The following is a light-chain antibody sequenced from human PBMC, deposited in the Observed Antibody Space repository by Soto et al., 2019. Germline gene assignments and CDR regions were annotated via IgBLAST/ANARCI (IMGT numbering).Light chain of an antibody. CDR2: LYSDGSH. J-gene: IGLJ2*01. V-gene: IGLV4-69*01. Sequence: QPVLTQSPSASASLGASVKLTCTLSSGHSSYAIAWHQQQPEKGPRYLMKLYSDGSHNKGDGIPDRFSGSSSGAERYLTISSLQSDDEADYYCQTWGTGTGVFGGGTKLTVL. CDR1: SGHSSYA. CDR3: QTWGTGTGV.